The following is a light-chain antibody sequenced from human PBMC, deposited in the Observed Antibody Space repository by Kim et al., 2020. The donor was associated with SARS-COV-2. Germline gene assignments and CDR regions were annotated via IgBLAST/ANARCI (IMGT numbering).Light chain of an antibody. J-gene: IGKJ5*01. CDR2: DAS. CDR1: QVISSY. CDR3: QQFHSFPIT. Sequence: ASVGDRVTITCRASQVISSYLAWYQQKPGIAPNLLIYDASTLQTGVPSRFTGSGSGTEFTLTISSLQPEDFATYYCQQFHSFPITFGQGTRLEIK. V-gene: IGKV1-9*01.